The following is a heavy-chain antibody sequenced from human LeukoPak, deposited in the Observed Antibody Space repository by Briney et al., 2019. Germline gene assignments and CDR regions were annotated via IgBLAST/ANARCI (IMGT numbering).Heavy chain of an antibody. V-gene: IGHV3-23*01. D-gene: IGHD1-26*01. CDR2: ISGSGGST. CDR1: GFTFSSYG. CDR3: AKGRGWEASYYYYYMDV. J-gene: IGHJ6*03. Sequence: GGSLRLSCAASGFTFSSYGMIWVRQAPGKGLEWVSGISGSGGSTYVADSVRGRFTVSRDNSKNTLYLQMNSLRAEDTAVYYCAKGRGWEASYYYYYMDVWGKGTTVTISS.